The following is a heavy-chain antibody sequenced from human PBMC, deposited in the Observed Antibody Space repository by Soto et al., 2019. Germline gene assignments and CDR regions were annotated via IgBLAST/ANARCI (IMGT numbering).Heavy chain of an antibody. J-gene: IGHJ6*03. V-gene: IGHV4-39*01. D-gene: IGHD3-10*01. CDR3: ARAQVEKWFGELLSSNYYYYYMDV. CDR1: GGSISSSSYY. Sequence: SETLSLTCTVSGGSISSSSYYWGWIRQPPGKGLEWIGSIYYSGSTYYNPSLKSRVTISVDTSKNQFSLKLSSVTAADTALYYCARAQVEKWFGELLSSNYYYYYMDVWGKGTTVTVSS. CDR2: IYYSGST.